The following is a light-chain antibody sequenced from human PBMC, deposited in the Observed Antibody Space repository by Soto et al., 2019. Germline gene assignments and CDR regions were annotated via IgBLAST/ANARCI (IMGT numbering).Light chain of an antibody. CDR1: QSVSRTY. CDR3: QQYDSSPWT. V-gene: IGKV3-20*01. CDR2: GAS. J-gene: IGKJ1*01. Sequence: EVVFTQSPATLSLSPGERATLSCRASQSVSRTYLAWYQQKPGQAPRLLIYGASSRESGFPDRYSGSGAGTEFTRTISRLEPEDFEVDYCQQYDSSPWTFGQGTKVDIK.